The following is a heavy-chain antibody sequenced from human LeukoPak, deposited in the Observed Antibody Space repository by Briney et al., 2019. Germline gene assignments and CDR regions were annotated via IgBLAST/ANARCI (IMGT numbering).Heavy chain of an antibody. Sequence: GGSLRLSCAASGFTFSSYAMSWVRQAPGKGLEWVAFIRYDGSNKYYADSVKGRFTISRDYSKNTLYLQVNSLRPEDTAVYYCAKLSGAYGDSRDYWGQGTLVTVSS. CDR1: GFTFSSYA. CDR2: IRYDGSNK. V-gene: IGHV3-30*02. D-gene: IGHD4-17*01. J-gene: IGHJ4*02. CDR3: AKLSGAYGDSRDY.